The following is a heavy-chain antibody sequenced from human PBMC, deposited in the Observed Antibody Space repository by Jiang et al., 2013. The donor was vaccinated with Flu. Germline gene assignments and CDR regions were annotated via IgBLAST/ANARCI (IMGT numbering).Heavy chain of an antibody. V-gene: IGHV7-4-1*02. CDR2: INTNTGNP. Sequence: QSGSELKKPGASVKVSCKASGYTFTSYAMNWVRQAPGQGLEWMGWINTNTGNPTYAQGFTGRFVFSLDTSVSTAYLQISSLKAEDTAVYYCARSIAAAGIVTPKYYYYGMDVWGQGTTVTVSS. J-gene: IGHJ6*02. D-gene: IGHD6-13*01. CDR1: GYTFTSYA. CDR3: ARSIAAAGIVTPKYYYYGMDV.